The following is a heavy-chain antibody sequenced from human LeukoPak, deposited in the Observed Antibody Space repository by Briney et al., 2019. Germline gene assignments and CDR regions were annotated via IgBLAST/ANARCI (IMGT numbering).Heavy chain of an antibody. CDR1: GGSISDYH. J-gene: IGHJ4*02. V-gene: IGHV4-59*01. Sequence: PSETLSLTCTVSGGSISDYHCNWLRQAPEKGLEWIGYINYSGTTNYNPSLTSRVTISADTSKTQVSLMVRSVTAADTAVYYCATTRGGYWASPLDFRGQGILVTVSS. CDR2: INYSGTT. CDR3: ATTRGGYWASPLDF. D-gene: IGHD5-12*01.